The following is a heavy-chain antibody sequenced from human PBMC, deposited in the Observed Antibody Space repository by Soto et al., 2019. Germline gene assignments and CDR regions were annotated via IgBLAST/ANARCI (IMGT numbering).Heavy chain of an antibody. D-gene: IGHD4-4*01. Sequence: QVQLVQSGAEVKKPGASVKVSCKASGYTFTSYYMHWVRQAPGQGLEWMGIINPSGGSTSYAQKFQGRVTMTRDTSTSTVYMELSSLRSEDTAVYYCARGEYSNSFYYYYGMDVWGQGTTVTVSS. V-gene: IGHV1-46*01. CDR3: ARGEYSNSFYYYYGMDV. CDR1: GYTFTSYY. CDR2: INPSGGST. J-gene: IGHJ6*02.